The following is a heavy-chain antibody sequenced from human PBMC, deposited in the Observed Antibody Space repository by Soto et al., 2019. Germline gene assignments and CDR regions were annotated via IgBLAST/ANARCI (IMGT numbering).Heavy chain of an antibody. J-gene: IGHJ3*01. CDR2: IFYIGGT. CDR3: ARWLQLQKRNAFYV. Sequence: SETLSLTCNVSVDSVSDYYWSLIRQTPGKGLEWLGYIFYIGGTKYNPSLQSRVSLSVYTSKNQFSLRLTSVTAADTAMYYCARWLQLQKRNAFYVWGQGTMATV. CDR1: VDSVSDYY. D-gene: IGHD5-12*01. V-gene: IGHV4-59*02.